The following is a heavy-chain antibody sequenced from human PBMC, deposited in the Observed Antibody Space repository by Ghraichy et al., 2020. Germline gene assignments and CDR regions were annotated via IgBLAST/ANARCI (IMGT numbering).Heavy chain of an antibody. J-gene: IGHJ3*02. V-gene: IGHV3-9*01. CDR3: AKVSYDSSGLGPDAYDI. Sequence: GGSLRLSCAASGFTFDDYAMHWVRQAPGKGLEWVSGISWNSGSIGYADSVKGRFTISRDNAKNSLYLQMNSLRAEDTALYYCAKVSYDSSGLGPDAYDIWGQGTMVPVSS. CDR1: GFTFDDYA. D-gene: IGHD3-22*01. CDR2: ISWNSGSI.